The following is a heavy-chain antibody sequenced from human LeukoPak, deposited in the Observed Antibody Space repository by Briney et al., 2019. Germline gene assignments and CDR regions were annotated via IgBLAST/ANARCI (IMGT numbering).Heavy chain of an antibody. Sequence: GESLKISGKGSGYSFTSYWIGWGGQMPGEGLEWMGIIYTGDSDTRYSPSFQGQVTISADKSISTAYLQWSSLKASDTAMYYCARVEAGTTYSRFDYWGQGTLVTVSS. CDR2: IYTGDSDT. J-gene: IGHJ4*02. CDR1: GYSFTSYW. D-gene: IGHD1-7*01. V-gene: IGHV5-51*01. CDR3: ARVEAGTTYSRFDY.